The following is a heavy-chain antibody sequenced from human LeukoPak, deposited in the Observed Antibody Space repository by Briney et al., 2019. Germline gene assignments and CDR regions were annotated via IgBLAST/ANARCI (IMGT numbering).Heavy chain of an antibody. CDR2: INPNSGGT. D-gene: IGHD5-12*01. CDR3: ARGKIVATYGMDV. V-gene: IGHV1-2*04. CDR1: GYTFTGYY. Sequence: ASVKVSCKASGYTFTGYYMHWVRQAPGQGLEWMGWINPNSGGTNYAQKFQGWVTMTRDTSISTAYMELSRLRSDDTAVYYCARGKIVATYGMDVWGQGTTVTVSS. J-gene: IGHJ6*02.